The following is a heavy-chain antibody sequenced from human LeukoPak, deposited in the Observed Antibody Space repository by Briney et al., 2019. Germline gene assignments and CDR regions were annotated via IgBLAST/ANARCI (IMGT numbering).Heavy chain of an antibody. Sequence: SVKVSCKASGGTFSSYAISWVRQAPGQGLEWMGGIIPIFGTVNYAQKFQGRVTITADKSTSTAYMELSSLRSEDTAVYYCAREDDIAVAGTPAFDIWGQGTMVTVSS. CDR3: AREDDIAVAGTPAFDI. D-gene: IGHD6-19*01. J-gene: IGHJ3*02. V-gene: IGHV1-69*06. CDR2: IIPIFGTV. CDR1: GGTFSSYA.